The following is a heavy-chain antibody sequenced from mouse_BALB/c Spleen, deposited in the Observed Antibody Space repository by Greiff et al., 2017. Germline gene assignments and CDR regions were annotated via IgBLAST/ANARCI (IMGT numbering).Heavy chain of an antibody. Sequence: QVQLKQSGAELVRPGTSVKVSCKASGYAFTNYLIEWVKQRPGQGLEWIGVINPGSGGTNYNEKFKGKATLTADKSSSTAYMQLSSLTSDDSAVYFCARSDYRYFDVWGAGTTVTVSS. CDR3: ARSDYRYFDV. J-gene: IGHJ1*01. CDR1: GYAFTNYL. CDR2: INPGSGGT. V-gene: IGHV1-54*01.